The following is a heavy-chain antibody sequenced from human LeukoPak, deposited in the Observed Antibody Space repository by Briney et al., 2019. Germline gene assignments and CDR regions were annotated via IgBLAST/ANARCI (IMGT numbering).Heavy chain of an antibody. Sequence: PSETLSLTCTVSGGSISSYYWSWIRQPPGKGLEWIGYIYYSGSTNYNPSLKSRDTISVDTSKNQFSLKLTSVTAADTAVYYCAGKAVAGPYFDYWGQGTLVTVSS. CDR2: IYYSGST. J-gene: IGHJ4*02. V-gene: IGHV4-59*12. D-gene: IGHD6-19*01. CDR3: AGKAVAGPYFDY. CDR1: GGSISSYY.